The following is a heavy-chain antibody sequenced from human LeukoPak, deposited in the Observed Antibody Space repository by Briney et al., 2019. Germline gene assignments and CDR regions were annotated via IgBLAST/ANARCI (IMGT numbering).Heavy chain of an antibody. CDR1: GFTFSSYS. V-gene: IGHV3-48*01. J-gene: IGHJ6*03. Sequence: RGSLRLSCAASGFTFSSYSMNWVRQAPGKGLEWVSYISSSSSSTIYYADSMKGRFTISRDNAKNSLFLQMNSLRAEDTAVYYCARNPRLVRYYMDVWGKGTTVTVSS. CDR2: ISSSSSSTI. CDR3: ARNPRLVRYYMDV. D-gene: IGHD3-22*01.